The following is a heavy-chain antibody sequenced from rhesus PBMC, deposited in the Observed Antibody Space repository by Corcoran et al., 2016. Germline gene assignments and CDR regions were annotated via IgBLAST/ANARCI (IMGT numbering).Heavy chain of an antibody. CDR3: ARDSQSGSYYYHTQLYYFDY. Sequence: QLQLQESGPGLVKPSETLSLTCAVSGGSISCYWWSWIRQPPGNGLAWIWRIETRGSTDHNPSLKSRVTCSRDTSKNQISLKLTAVTAADTAVYYCARDSQSGSYYYHTQLYYFDYWGQGVLVTVSS. V-gene: IGHV4-160*01. J-gene: IGHJ4*01. CDR2: IETRGST. D-gene: IGHD3-16*01. CDR1: GGSISCYW.